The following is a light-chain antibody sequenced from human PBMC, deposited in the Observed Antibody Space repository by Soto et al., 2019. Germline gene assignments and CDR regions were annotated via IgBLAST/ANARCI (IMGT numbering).Light chain of an antibody. CDR2: EGS. CDR1: SSDVGSYNL. Sequence: QPASVSGSPGQSITISCTGTSSDVGSYNLVSWYQQHPGKAPKLMIYEGSKRPSGVSNRFSGSKSGNTASLTISGLQAEDEADYYCCSYAGSVVFGGGTKLTVL. J-gene: IGLJ2*01. V-gene: IGLV2-23*01. CDR3: CSYAGSVV.